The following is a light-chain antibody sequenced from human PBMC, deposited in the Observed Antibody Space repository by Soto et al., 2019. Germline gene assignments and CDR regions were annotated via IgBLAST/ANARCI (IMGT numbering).Light chain of an antibody. CDR2: EGS. CDR1: SSDVGSYNL. Sequence: QPASVSGSPGQSITISCTGTSSDVGSYNLVSWYQQHPGKAPKLMIYEGSKRPSGVSNRFSGSKSGNTASLTISGLQAEDEADYYCCSYAGSVVFGGGTKLTVL. J-gene: IGLJ2*01. V-gene: IGLV2-23*01. CDR3: CSYAGSVV.